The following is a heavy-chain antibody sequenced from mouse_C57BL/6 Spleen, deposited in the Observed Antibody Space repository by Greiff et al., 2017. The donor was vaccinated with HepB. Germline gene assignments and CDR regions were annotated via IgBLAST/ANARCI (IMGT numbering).Heavy chain of an antibody. Sequence: VQLQQSGAELVKPGASVKLSCKASGYTFTSYWMHWVKQRPGQGLEWIGMIHPNSGSTNYNEKLKSKATLTVDKSSSTAYMQLSSLTSEDSAVYYCASPEGVTTYYYAMDYWGQGTSVTVSS. J-gene: IGHJ4*01. V-gene: IGHV1-64*01. CDR1: GYTFTSYW. CDR3: ASPEGVTTYYYAMDY. CDR2: IHPNSGST. D-gene: IGHD2-1*01.